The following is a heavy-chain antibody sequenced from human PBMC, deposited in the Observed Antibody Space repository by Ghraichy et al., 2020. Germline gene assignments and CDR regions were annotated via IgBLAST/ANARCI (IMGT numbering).Heavy chain of an antibody. Sequence: GGSLRLSCAASEFTFRTFSMNWVRQAPGKGLEWVSSISSSSSYIYYADSVKGRFTISRDNAKKSLYLQMNSLRAEDTAVYYCARVVVDTAMVPLFYYYGMDFWGQGTTVTVSS. CDR1: EFTFRTFS. J-gene: IGHJ6*02. V-gene: IGHV3-21*01. D-gene: IGHD5-18*01. CDR2: ISSSSSYI. CDR3: ARVVVDTAMVPLFYYYGMDF.